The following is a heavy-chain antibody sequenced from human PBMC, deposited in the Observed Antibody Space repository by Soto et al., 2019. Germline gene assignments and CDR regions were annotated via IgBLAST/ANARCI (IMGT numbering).Heavy chain of an antibody. CDR3: PRDASYYSLWSGYYPSRNGMDV. CDR1: GFTFSSFG. V-gene: IGHV3-33*01. D-gene: IGHD3-3*01. J-gene: IGHJ6*02. Sequence: QVQVVESGGGVVQPGRSLRLSCAASGFTFSSFGMHWVRQAPGKGLEWVSLIWYDGSKKSYGDSVKGRFTISRDNSRNTVYLQMNSLRADDTAVYYNPRDASYYSLWSGYYPSRNGMDVWGQGTTVTVSS. CDR2: IWYDGSKK.